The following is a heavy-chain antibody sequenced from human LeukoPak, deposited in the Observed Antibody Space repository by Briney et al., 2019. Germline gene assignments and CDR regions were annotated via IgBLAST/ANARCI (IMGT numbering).Heavy chain of an antibody. CDR3: ARRAPGFSSGWLDY. V-gene: IGHV3-66*01. D-gene: IGHD6-19*01. CDR1: RFTVSSNY. CDR2: IYSGGST. J-gene: IGHJ4*02. Sequence: GGSLRLSCAASRFTVSSNYMSWVRQAPGKGLEWVSVIYSGGSTYYADSVKGRFTISRDNSKNTLYLQMGSLRAEDLAVYYCARRAPGFSSGWLDYWGQGTLVTVSS.